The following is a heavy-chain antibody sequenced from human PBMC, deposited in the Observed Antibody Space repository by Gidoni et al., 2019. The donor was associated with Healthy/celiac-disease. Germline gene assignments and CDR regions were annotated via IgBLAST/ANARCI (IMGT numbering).Heavy chain of an antibody. D-gene: IGHD5-12*01. CDR3: ASPGERWLQLYAFDI. J-gene: IGHJ3*02. CDR2: GGST. V-gene: IGHV3-23*01. Sequence: GGSTYYADSVKGRFTISRDNSKNTLYLQMNSLRAEDTAVYYCASPGERWLQLYAFDIWGQGTMVTVSS.